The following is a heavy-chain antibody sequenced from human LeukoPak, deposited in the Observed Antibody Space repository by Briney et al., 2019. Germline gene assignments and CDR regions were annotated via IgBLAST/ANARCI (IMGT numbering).Heavy chain of an antibody. CDR1: GFTFSSYS. CDR2: ISGSGGST. CDR3: AKDDWSAPSFFDY. J-gene: IGHJ4*02. D-gene: IGHD2-21*01. Sequence: GGSLRLSCAASGFTFSSYSMNWVRQAPGKGLEWVSAISGSGGSTYYADSVKGRFTISRDNSKNTLYLQMNSLRAEDTAVYYCAKDDWSAPSFFDYWGQGTLVTVSS. V-gene: IGHV3-23*01.